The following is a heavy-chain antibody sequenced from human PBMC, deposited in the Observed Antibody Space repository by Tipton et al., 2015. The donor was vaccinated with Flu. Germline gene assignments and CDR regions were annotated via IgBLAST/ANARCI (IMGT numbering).Heavy chain of an antibody. Sequence: LRLSCTVSGGPITSGADYWNWIRQPPGKGLEWIGTIYRSGSTYYNPSLKSRLTISVDTSQNQFSLRLSSVTAADTAVYYCARHTGDSVRGVIDYWGQGTLVTVSS. V-gene: IGHV4-39*01. D-gene: IGHD3-10*02. CDR1: GGPITSGADY. CDR2: IYRSGST. CDR3: ARHTGDSVRGVIDY. J-gene: IGHJ4*02.